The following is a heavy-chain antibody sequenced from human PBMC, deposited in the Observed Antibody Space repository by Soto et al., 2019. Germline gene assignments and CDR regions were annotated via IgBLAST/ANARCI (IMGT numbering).Heavy chain of an antibody. CDR2: IYYSGST. CDR3: ASLGSGTTLYYYYGMDV. Sequence: SETLSLTCTVSGGSISSSSYYWGWIRQPPGKGLEWIGSIYYSGSTYYNPSLKSRVTISVVTSKNQFSLKLSSVTAADTAVYYCASLGSGTTLYYYYGMDVWGQGTTVTVSS. CDR1: GGSISSSSYY. V-gene: IGHV4-39*01. J-gene: IGHJ6*02. D-gene: IGHD1-7*01.